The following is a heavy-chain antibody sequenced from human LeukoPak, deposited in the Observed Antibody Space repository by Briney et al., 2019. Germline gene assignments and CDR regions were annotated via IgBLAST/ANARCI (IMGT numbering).Heavy chain of an antibody. CDR3: ARDVGPFDY. V-gene: IGHV4-30-2*01. Sequence: SETLSLACTVSGGSISSGGYYWSWIRQPPGKGLEWIGYIYHSGSTYYNPSLKSRVTISVDRSKNQFSLKLSSVTAADTAVYCCARDVGPFDYWGQGTLVTVSS. CDR2: IYHSGST. D-gene: IGHD2-15*01. J-gene: IGHJ4*02. CDR1: GGSISSGGYY.